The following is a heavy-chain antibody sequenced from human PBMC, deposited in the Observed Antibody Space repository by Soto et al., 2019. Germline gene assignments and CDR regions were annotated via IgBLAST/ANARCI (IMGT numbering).Heavy chain of an antibody. Sequence: LRLSCAASGFTFSSYEMNWVRQAPGKGLEWVSYISSSGSTIYYADSVKGRFTISRDNAKNSLYLQMNSLRAEDTAVYYCARSWYRDSSGSPGNWGQGTLVTVSS. D-gene: IGHD3-22*01. J-gene: IGHJ4*02. CDR3: ARSWYRDSSGSPGN. CDR1: GFTFSSYE. V-gene: IGHV3-48*03. CDR2: ISSSGSTI.